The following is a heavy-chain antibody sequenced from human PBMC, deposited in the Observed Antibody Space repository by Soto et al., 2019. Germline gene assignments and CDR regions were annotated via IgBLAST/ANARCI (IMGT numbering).Heavy chain of an antibody. CDR3: ANHGGFDF. CDR2: ISIRGDYR. Sequence: EGQLLQSGGGLVQPGESLRLSCAASGYTLSSSGMSWVRQAPGKGLEWVSSISIRGDYRYYADSVKSRFTISRDNSKNTLYLQMSSLTAEDTALYYCANHGGFDFWGQGTMVAVSS. CDR1: GYTLSSSG. J-gene: IGHJ3*01. D-gene: IGHD4-17*01. V-gene: IGHV3-23*01.